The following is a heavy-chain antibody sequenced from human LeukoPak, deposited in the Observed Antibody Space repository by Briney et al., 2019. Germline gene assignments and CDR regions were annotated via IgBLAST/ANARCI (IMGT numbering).Heavy chain of an antibody. CDR1: GFTFSSYW. CDR3: AGGGSYDSSGYYHYYFDY. CDR2: IKQDGSEK. V-gene: IGHV3-7*01. J-gene: IGHJ4*02. D-gene: IGHD3-22*01. Sequence: GGSLRLSCAASGFTFSSYWMSWVRQAPGKGLEWVANIKQDGSEKYYVDSVKGRFTISRDNAKNSLYLQMNSLRAEDTAVYYCAGGGSYDSSGYYHYYFDYWGQGTLVTVSS.